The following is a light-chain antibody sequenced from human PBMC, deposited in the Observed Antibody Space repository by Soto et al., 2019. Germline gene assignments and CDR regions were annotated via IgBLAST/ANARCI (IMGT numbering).Light chain of an antibody. J-gene: IGKJ1*01. V-gene: IGKV3-15*01. Sequence: DIVMTQSPATLSVSPWERATLSCRASQSVSSNLAGYQQKPGQAPRLLIYGASTRATGIPARFSGSGSGTEFTLTISSLQSEDFAVYCCQQYNNWRTFGQGTKVDI. CDR2: GAS. CDR3: QQYNNWRT. CDR1: QSVSSN.